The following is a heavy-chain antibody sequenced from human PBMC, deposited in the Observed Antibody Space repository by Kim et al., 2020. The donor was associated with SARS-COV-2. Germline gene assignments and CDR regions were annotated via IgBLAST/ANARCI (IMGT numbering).Heavy chain of an antibody. J-gene: IGHJ4*02. CDR1: DFTFSSYD. D-gene: IGHD1-20*01. CDR3: STITAIGH. CDR2: ISYDGNTK. Sequence: GGSLRLSCAASDFTFSSYDMHWVRQAPGKGLEWVAVISYDGNTKIYAESMKGRFTISRDNSKNTLYLQLNSLRAEDTAVYYCSTITAIGHWGQGTLVTV. V-gene: IGHV3-30*03.